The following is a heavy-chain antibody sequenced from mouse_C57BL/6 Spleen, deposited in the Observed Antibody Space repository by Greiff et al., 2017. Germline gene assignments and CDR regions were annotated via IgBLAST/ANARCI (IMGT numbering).Heavy chain of an antibody. CDR2: ISSGSSTI. V-gene: IGHV5-17*01. Sequence: EVQGVESGGGLVKPGGSLKLSCAASGFTFSDYGMHWVRQAPEKGLEWVAYISSGSSTIYYADTVKGRFTISRDNAKNTLFLQMTSLRSEDTAMYYCARHGSSYGYWYFDVWGTGTTVTVSS. D-gene: IGHD1-1*01. J-gene: IGHJ1*03. CDR3: ARHGSSYGYWYFDV. CDR1: GFTFSDYG.